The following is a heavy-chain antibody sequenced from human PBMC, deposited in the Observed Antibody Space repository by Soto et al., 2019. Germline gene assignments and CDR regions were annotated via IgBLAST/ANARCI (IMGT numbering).Heavy chain of an antibody. J-gene: IGHJ3*01. CDR1: GFTFTTYT. D-gene: IGHD5-12*01. V-gene: IGHV3-21*01. Sequence: QLVESGGGQVKPGDSLRLSCAASGFTFTTYTMNWLRQAPGRGLEWVSSISSSSTYIFYADSVRGRFNISRDNAKNSLSLQVASLKAEDTAVYYCARSVVRVATAVNAFDLWGQGTLVTVSS. CDR2: ISSSSTYI. CDR3: ARSVVRVATAVNAFDL.